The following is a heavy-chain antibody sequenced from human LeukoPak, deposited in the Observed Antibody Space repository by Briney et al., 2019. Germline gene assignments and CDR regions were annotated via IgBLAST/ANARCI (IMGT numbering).Heavy chain of an antibody. CDR1: GESFSAYC. CDR3: ARGSSFDGYCSAGACDACYQDS. Sequence: PSETLSLTCTVYGESFSAYCWNWIRQAPGKPLEYIGEINHRGSSHYNPSLKTRVTLSVDTSKNQFSQKLTSVTAADTAVYFCARGSSFDGYCSAGACDACYQDSGAQETPVTVSS. J-gene: IGHJ4*02. D-gene: IGHD2-21*02. V-gene: IGHV4-34*01. CDR2: INHRGSS.